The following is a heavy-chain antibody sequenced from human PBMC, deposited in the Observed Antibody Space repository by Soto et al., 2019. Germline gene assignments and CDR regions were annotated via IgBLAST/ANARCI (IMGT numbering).Heavy chain of an antibody. CDR2: INPNVGTT. CDR3: ARGPYCSGGSCYPFVWFDP. V-gene: IGHV1-46*01. CDR1: GYTFTNYY. Sequence: ASVKVSCKASGYTFTNYYMHWVRLAPGQGLEWMGIINPNVGTTTYAQKLQGRVTLTRDTSTTTVYMELSSLRYDDTAVYYCARGPYCSGGSCYPFVWFDPWGQGTLVTVSS. D-gene: IGHD2-15*01. J-gene: IGHJ5*02.